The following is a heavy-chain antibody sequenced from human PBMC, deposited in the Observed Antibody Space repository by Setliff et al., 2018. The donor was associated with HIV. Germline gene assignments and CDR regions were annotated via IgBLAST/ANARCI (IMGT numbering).Heavy chain of an antibody. V-gene: IGHV4-34*01. D-gene: IGHD6-19*01. CDR3: ASFGGWYPDAFDI. CDR2: INHSGSS. Sequence: SETLSLTCAVYGGSFSGYYWSWIRQPPGKGLEWIGEINHSGSSNYNPSLKSRVIISVDTSKNQFSLKLSSVTAADTAVYYCASFGGWYPDAFDIWGQGTMVTVSS. J-gene: IGHJ3*02. CDR1: GGSFSGYY.